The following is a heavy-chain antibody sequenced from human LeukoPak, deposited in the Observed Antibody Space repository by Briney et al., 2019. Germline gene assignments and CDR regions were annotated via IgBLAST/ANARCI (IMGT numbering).Heavy chain of an antibody. J-gene: IGHJ4*02. Sequence: GGPLTLPCAVSGLPFSGHWKHWVRQPPGKGLLLVSHINSDGTNTAYADSMTGRFTISRDNSKHPLYLQMTSLTAEDTAVYYCSSGHFPADYWGQGTLVTVSS. CDR2: INSDGTNT. CDR1: GLPFSGHW. CDR3: SSGHFPADY. V-gene: IGHV3-74*01. D-gene: IGHD3-3*02.